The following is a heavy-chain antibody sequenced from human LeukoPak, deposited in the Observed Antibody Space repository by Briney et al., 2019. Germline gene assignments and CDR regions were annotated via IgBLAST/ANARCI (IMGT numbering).Heavy chain of an antibody. CDR2: INYSWTT. V-gene: IGHV4-39*01. J-gene: IGHJ4*02. D-gene: IGHD3-10*01. CDR1: RGSISSSSYY. Sequence: PSETLSLTCSVSRGSISSSSYYWGWIRQPPGKGLEWIGSINYSWTTYYNPSLKSRVTISVDTSKSQFSLKLTSVTAADTAVYFCARLSGHYFDYWGQGPLVTVSS. CDR3: ARLSGHYFDY.